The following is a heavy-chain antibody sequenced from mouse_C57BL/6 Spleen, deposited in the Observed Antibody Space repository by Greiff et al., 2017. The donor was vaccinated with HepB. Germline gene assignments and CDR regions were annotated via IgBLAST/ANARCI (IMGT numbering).Heavy chain of an antibody. J-gene: IGHJ1*03. CDR3: VRSGGNDYGRRRYWYFDV. V-gene: IGHV1-78*01. CDR2: IYPRDGST. CDR1: GYTFTDHT. D-gene: IGHD1-1*01. Sequence: VQLQQSDAELVKPGASVKISCKVSGYTFTDHTIHWMKQRPEQGLEWIGYIYPRDGSTKYNEKFKGKATLTADKSSSTAYMQLNSLTSEDSAVYLCVRSGGNDYGRRRYWYFDVWGTGTTVTGSS.